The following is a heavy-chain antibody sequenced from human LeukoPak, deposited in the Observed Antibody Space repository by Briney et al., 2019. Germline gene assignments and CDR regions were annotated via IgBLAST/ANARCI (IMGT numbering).Heavy chain of an antibody. J-gene: IGHJ6*03. CDR1: GFTFSIYG. V-gene: IGHV3-23*01. CDR2: ISGSGGST. Sequence: GGSLRLSCAASGFTFSIYGMSWVRQAPGKGLDWVSAISGSGGSTYYADSVKGRFTISRDNSKNTLYLQMSSLRDEDTAIYYCAKGAYSSTWYGYYYYYMDVWGKGTTVTISS. CDR3: AKGAYSSTWYGYYYYYMDV. D-gene: IGHD6-13*01.